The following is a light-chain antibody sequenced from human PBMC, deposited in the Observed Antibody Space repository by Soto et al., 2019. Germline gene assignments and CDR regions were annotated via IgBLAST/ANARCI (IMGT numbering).Light chain of an antibody. V-gene: IGKV3D-15*01. Sequence: EIVMTQSPATLSVSPGERATLSCRASQSVYTTLAWYQQKPVQRPRLLVYGVSTRAAGVPARFSGSGSGTEFTLTIDSLQSEDCAVYYCQQYNQWPLTFGGGTKVDIK. J-gene: IGKJ4*01. CDR3: QQYNQWPLT. CDR2: GVS. CDR1: QSVYTT.